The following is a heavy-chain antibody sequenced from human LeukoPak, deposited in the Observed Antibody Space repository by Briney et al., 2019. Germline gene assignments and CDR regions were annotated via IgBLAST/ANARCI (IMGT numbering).Heavy chain of an antibody. J-gene: IGHJ5*02. CDR2: ISGSGGST. Sequence: GGSLRLSCAASGFTFSSYGMSWVRQAPGEGLEWVSAISGSGGSTYYADSVKGRFTISRDNSKNTLYLQMNSLRAEDTAVYYCAKNRGYGGNSMGPWGQGTLVTVSS. CDR3: AKNRGYGGNSMGP. CDR1: GFTFSSYG. D-gene: IGHD4-23*01. V-gene: IGHV3-23*01.